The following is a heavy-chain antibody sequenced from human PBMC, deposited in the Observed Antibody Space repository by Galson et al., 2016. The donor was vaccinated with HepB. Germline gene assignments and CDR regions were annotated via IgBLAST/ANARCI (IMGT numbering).Heavy chain of an antibody. CDR3: AKPQGPLIAVAGAGGFDY. CDR1: GFTFSSYE. Sequence: SLRLSCAASGFTFSSYEMSWVRQAPGKGLEWVSTISGSGGSTYYADSVKGRFTISRDNSKTTLYLQMNSLRAEDTAVYFCAKPQGPLIAVAGAGGFDYWGQGTLVTVSS. V-gene: IGHV3-23*01. J-gene: IGHJ4*02. CDR2: ISGSGGST. D-gene: IGHD6-19*01.